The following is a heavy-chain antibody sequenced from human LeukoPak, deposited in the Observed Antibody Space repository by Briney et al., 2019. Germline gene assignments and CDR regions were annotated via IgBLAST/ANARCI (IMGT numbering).Heavy chain of an antibody. D-gene: IGHD6-19*01. J-gene: IGHJ5*02. CDR2: IKQEGIEK. Sequence: GGSLRLSCAPSGFTLSSYWMSGVRRARRGGGGGVANIKQEGIEKLCRDSVGGRFTLSRDNAEKSLYLQMNSLRAEDTALYYCATDVSCGWYCNWFDPWGQGTLVTVSS. CDR1: GFTLSSYW. CDR3: ATDVSCGWYCNWFDP. V-gene: IGHV3-7*01.